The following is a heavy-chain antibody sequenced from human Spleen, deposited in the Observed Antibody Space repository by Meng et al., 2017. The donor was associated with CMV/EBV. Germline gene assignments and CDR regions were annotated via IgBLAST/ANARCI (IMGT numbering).Heavy chain of an antibody. CDR1: GGSINNYY. D-gene: IGHD3-3*01. J-gene: IGHJ6*02. V-gene: IGHV4-39*01. CDR2: IYYSGST. Sequence: SEILSLTCTVSGGSINNYYWSWIRQPPGKGLEWIGSIYYSGSTYYNPSLKSRVTISVDTSKNQFSLKLSSVTAADTAVYYCASYVYYDFWSGYYFGDYYYGMDVWGQGTTVTVSS. CDR3: ASYVYYDFWSGYYFGDYYYGMDV.